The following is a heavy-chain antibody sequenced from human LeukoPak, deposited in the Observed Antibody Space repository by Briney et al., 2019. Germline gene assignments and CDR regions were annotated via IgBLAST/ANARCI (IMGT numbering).Heavy chain of an antibody. CDR1: GFTFSDYY. J-gene: IGHJ4*02. D-gene: IGHD2-15*01. CDR2: ISSSGSTI. CDR3: AKAVVVVAAVDY. Sequence: GGSLRLSCAASGFTFSDYYMSWIRQAPGKGLEWVSYISSSGSTIYYADSVKGRFTISRDNANNSLYLQMNSLRSEDTPVDYCAKAVVVVAAVDYWGQGTLVTVSS. V-gene: IGHV3-11*01.